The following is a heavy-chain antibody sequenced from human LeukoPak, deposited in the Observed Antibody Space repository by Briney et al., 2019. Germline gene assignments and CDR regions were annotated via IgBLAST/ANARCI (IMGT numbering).Heavy chain of an antibody. CDR1: GFTFSSYA. D-gene: IGHD2-15*01. CDR3: AKGSGGSCYSCLGY. V-gene: IGHV3-23*01. CDR2: ISDGGGGT. Sequence: GSLRLSCAASGFTFSSYAMSWVRQAPGKGLEWVSTISDGGGGTYYADSVKGRFTISRDNSKNTLYLQMNSLRAEDTAVYYCAKGSGGSCYSCLGYWGQGTLVTVSS. J-gene: IGHJ4*02.